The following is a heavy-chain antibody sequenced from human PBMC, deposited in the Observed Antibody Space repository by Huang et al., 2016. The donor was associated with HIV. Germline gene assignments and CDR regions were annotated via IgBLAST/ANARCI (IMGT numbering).Heavy chain of an antibody. Sequence: QVQLVQSAAEVKKPGSSVKVSCEASGGTFSSYAISWVRQSPGQGLECMGGIIHICGETNDTTKFQGRVTSTADDSSSTAYMELGRLRAEDSAVYYCARAAGRIQLPGGYFDLWGRGTLVTVSS. CDR1: GGTFSSYA. V-gene: IGHV1-69*01. CDR3: ARAAGRIQLPGGYFDL. CDR2: IIHICGET. J-gene: IGHJ2*01. D-gene: IGHD1-1*01.